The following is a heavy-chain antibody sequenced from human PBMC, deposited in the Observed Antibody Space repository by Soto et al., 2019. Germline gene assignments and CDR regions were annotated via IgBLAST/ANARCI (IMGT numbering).Heavy chain of an antibody. J-gene: IGHJ4*02. D-gene: IGHD5-18*01. CDR3: ARDTGYSYGYGDY. CDR1: GFTFSSYG. V-gene: IGHV3-33*01. Sequence: QVQLVESGGGVVQPGRSLRLSCAASGFTFSSYGMHWVRQAPGKGQEWVAVIWYDGSNKYYADSVKGRFTISRDNSKNTLYLQMNSLRAEDTAVYYCARDTGYSYGYGDYWGQGTLVTVSS. CDR2: IWYDGSNK.